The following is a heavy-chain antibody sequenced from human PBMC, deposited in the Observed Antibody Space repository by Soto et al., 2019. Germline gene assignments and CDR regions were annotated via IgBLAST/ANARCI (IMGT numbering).Heavy chain of an antibody. CDR1: GFTFSDHY. V-gene: IGHV3-72*01. CDR2: SRNRANSYTK. D-gene: IGHD4-17*01. J-gene: IGHJ3*02. Sequence: GGSLRLSCAASGFTFSDHYMNWVRQAPGKGLEWIGHSRNRANSYTKEYAASVNGRFTISRDDSKNSLYLQMNSLTTDDTAVYYCGRAGSSGDYAIDIWGQGTMVTVSS. CDR3: GRAGSSGDYAIDI.